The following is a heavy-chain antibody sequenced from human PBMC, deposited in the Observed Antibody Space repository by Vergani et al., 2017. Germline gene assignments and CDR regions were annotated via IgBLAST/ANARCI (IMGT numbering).Heavy chain of an antibody. D-gene: IGHD2-2*01. Sequence: QVQLQESGPGLVKPSQTLSLTCTVSGGSISSGSYYWSWIRQPAGKGLEWIGRIYTSGSTNYNPSLKSRVTISVDTSKNQFPLKLSSVTAADTAVYYCARDYCSSTSCYHDAFDIWGQGTMVTVSS. J-gene: IGHJ3*02. CDR3: ARDYCSSTSCYHDAFDI. CDR1: GGSISSGSYY. V-gene: IGHV4-61*02. CDR2: IYTSGST.